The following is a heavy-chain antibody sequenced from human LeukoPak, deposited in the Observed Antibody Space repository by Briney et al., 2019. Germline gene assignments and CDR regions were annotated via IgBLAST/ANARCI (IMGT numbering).Heavy chain of an antibody. CDR3: ARGTGYNGSWFDP. D-gene: IGHD5-24*01. CDR2: IFYSGST. Sequence: SETLSLTCTVSGGSISSNSYYWGWIRQPPGKGLEWIGSIFYSGSTYYNPSLKGRVTISVDTSKNQFSLKVSTVTAADTAVYYCARGTGYNGSWFDPWGQGTLVTVSS. J-gene: IGHJ5*02. CDR1: GGSISSNSYY. V-gene: IGHV4-39*07.